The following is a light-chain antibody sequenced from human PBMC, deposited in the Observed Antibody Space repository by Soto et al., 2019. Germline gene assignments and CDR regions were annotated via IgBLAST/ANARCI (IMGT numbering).Light chain of an antibody. V-gene: IGKV3-15*01. CDR1: QSVSSN. Sequence: EIVMTQSPATLSVSPGERATLSCRASQSVSSNLAWYQQKPGQAPRLLIYGASTRATGIPARLSGSGSGTEFTLTISSLQSEDFAVYYCQQYNNWPWTFXQGTNVDIK. CDR3: QQYNNWPWT. J-gene: IGKJ1*01. CDR2: GAS.